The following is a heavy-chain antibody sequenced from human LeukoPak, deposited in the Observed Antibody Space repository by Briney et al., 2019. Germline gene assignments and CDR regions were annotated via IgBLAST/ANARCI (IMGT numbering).Heavy chain of an antibody. CDR2: INHSGST. V-gene: IGHV4-34*01. CDR1: GGSFSGYY. Sequence: SETLSLTCAVYGGSFSGYYWSWIRQPPGMGLEWIGEINHSGSTNYNPSLKSRVTISVDTSKNQFSLKLSSVTAADTAVYYCARDRLRPDAFDIWGQGTMVTVSS. J-gene: IGHJ3*02. D-gene: IGHD5-12*01. CDR3: ARDRLRPDAFDI.